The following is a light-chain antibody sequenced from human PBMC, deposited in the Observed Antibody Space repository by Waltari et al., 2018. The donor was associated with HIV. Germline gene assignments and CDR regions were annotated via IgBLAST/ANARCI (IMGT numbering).Light chain of an antibody. J-gene: IGLJ2*01. V-gene: IGLV3-10*01. CDR2: EDV. Sequence: SFELTQPPSVSVSPGHTARITCSGDELPKKYVYWYQQRSGQAPVMVIYEDVQRPYGIPERFSGSSSGTVATLTISGAQVDDEADYYCFSTDTINNPLFGGGTKLTVL. CDR3: FSTDTINNPL. CDR1: ELPKKY.